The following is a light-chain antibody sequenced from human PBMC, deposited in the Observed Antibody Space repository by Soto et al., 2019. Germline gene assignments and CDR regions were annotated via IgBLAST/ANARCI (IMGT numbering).Light chain of an antibody. CDR2: DTS. V-gene: IGKV3-11*01. J-gene: IGKJ5*01. Sequence: IVLTQSPATLSLSPGERATLSCRASHNVNTYLVWYQQKPGQVPRLLIYDTSNRATGIPARFSGSGSGTDFTLTISSLAPEDFAVYYCQDRSTWPPGFGQGTRLEIK. CDR3: QDRSTWPPG. CDR1: HNVNTY.